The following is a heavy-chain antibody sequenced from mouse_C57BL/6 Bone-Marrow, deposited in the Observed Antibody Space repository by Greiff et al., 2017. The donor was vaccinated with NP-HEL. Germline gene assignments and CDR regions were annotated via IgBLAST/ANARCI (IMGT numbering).Heavy chain of an antibody. CDR2: IDPDNGDT. J-gene: IGHJ3*01. CDR3: ILGIAY. V-gene: IGHV14-4*01. CDR1: GFNFTDDY. Sequence: EVQLQQSGAELVRPGASVKLSCTASGFNFTDDYMHWVKQRPEQGLEWIGWIDPDNGDTEYASKFQGKATITADTSSHTAYLQLSRLTSGDTAVYYCILGIAYWGQGTLVTVSA.